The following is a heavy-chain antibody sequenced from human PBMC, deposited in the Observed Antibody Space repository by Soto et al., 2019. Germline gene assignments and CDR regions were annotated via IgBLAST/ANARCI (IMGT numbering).Heavy chain of an antibody. Sequence: PSETLSLTCAVYGGSFSGYDWTWIRQPPGTGLEWIGEINHSGSTNYNPSLKSRVTISVDTSKNQFSLKLTSVTAADTAVYYCARDSSGWYYYWGQGTLVTVSS. D-gene: IGHD6-19*01. V-gene: IGHV4-34*01. CDR3: ARDSSGWYYY. CDR2: INHSGST. CDR1: GGSFSGYD. J-gene: IGHJ4*02.